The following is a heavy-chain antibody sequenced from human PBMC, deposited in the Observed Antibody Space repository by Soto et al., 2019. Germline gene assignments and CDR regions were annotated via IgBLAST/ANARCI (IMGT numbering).Heavy chain of an antibody. Sequence: PGGSLRLSCTASGFTFINYAMNWVRQAPGKGLEWVSAISGSGGSTYYADSVKGRFTISRDNSKNTLYLQMNSLRAEDTAVYYCAKRSDFWSGYYGDYWGQGTLVTVSS. CDR3: AKRSDFWSGYYGDY. V-gene: IGHV3-23*01. D-gene: IGHD3-3*01. CDR1: GFTFINYA. CDR2: ISGSGGST. J-gene: IGHJ4*02.